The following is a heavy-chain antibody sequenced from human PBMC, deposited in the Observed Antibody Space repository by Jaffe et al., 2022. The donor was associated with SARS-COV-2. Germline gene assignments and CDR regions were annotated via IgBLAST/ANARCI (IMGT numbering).Heavy chain of an antibody. D-gene: IGHD2-15*01. CDR2: ISYDGSSK. J-gene: IGHJ4*02. Sequence: QVQLVESGGGVVQPGRSLRLSCAASGFTFNTYGIHWVRQAPGKGLEWVAVISYDGSSKYYADSVKGRFTTSRDNSKNTLYLQMNSLRTEDTAVYYCAKDRWYCSGGTCSGIDYWGQGTLVTVSS. CDR1: GFTFNTYG. V-gene: IGHV3-30*18. CDR3: AKDRWYCSGGTCSGIDY.